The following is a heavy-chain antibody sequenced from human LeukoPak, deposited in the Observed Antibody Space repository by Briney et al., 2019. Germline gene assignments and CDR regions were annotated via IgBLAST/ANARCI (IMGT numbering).Heavy chain of an antibody. V-gene: IGHV4-59*08. Sequence: PSETLSLTCTVSGGSISSYYWSWIRQPPGKGLEWIGYIYYSGSTNYNPSLKSRVTISVDTSKNQFSLKLSSVTAADTAVYYCARHSARWQWLGYYFDYWGQGTLVTVSS. D-gene: IGHD6-19*01. CDR1: GGSISSYY. CDR3: ARHSARWQWLGYYFDY. J-gene: IGHJ4*02. CDR2: IYYSGST.